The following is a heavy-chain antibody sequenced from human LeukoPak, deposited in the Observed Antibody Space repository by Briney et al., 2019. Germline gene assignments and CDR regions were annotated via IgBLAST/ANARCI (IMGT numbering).Heavy chain of an antibody. CDR2: INHSGST. CDR1: GGSFSGYY. V-gene: IGHV4-34*01. Sequence: PSETLSLTCAVYGGSFSGYYWSWIRQPPGKGLEWIGEINHSGSTNYNPSLKSRVTISVDTSKNQFSLKLSSVTAADTAVYYCARDTGFGGYCSSTSCFSRPNYYYYGMDVWGQGTTVTVSS. J-gene: IGHJ6*02. D-gene: IGHD2-2*01. CDR3: ARDTGFGGYCSSTSCFSRPNYYYYGMDV.